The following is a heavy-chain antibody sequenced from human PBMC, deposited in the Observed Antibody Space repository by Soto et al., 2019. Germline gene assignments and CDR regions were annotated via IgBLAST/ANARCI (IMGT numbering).Heavy chain of an antibody. CDR3: ARVGDGYNPDY. CDR2: IYYSGST. Sequence: SETLSLSCTVSGGSLSSYYWSWIRQPPGKGLEWIGYIYYSGSTNYNPSLKSRVTISVDTSKNQFSLKLSSVTAADTAVYYCARVGDGYNPDYWGQGTLVTVSS. CDR1: GGSLSSYY. D-gene: IGHD5-12*01. J-gene: IGHJ4*02. V-gene: IGHV4-59*01.